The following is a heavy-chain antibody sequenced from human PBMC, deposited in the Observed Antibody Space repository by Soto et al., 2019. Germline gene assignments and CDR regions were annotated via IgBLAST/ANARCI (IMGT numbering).Heavy chain of an antibody. CDR2: IIPVFGTT. V-gene: IGHV1-69*01. D-gene: IGHD1-26*01. J-gene: IGHJ6*02. CDR1: GGTFSMYA. Sequence: QVQLVQSGAEVKKPGSSVKVSCKASGGTFSMYAITWVRQVPGQGLEWMGGIIPVFGTTNYAQNFQGRATITADDSTDTAYMELNSPRSDDTALYFCARGGYSGTYRPYYYYGLDVGGQGTTVTVSS. CDR3: ARGGYSGTYRPYYYYGLDV.